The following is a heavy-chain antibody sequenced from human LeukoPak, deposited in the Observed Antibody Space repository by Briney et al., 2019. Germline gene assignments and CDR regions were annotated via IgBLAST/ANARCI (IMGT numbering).Heavy chain of an antibody. Sequence: GASVKVSCKASGYTFNGYYMHWVRQASGQGLEWMGWINPNSGDINYAQKFQGRVTMTRDTSISTAYMELSRLRSDDTAVYYCARGSRLGVSLEEYGGNDYWGQGALVTVSS. D-gene: IGHD2-15*01. V-gene: IGHV1-2*02. CDR2: INPNSGDI. CDR3: ARGSRLGVSLEEYGGNDY. J-gene: IGHJ4*02. CDR1: GYTFNGYY.